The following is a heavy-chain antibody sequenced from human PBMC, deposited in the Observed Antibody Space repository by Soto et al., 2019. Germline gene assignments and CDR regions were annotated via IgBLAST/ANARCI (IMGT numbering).Heavy chain of an antibody. CDR2: IYATGTT. CDR1: GASISGFY. D-gene: IGHD1-1*01. J-gene: IGHJ5*02. CDR3: VRDGTKTLRDWFDP. V-gene: IGHV4-4*07. Sequence: SETLSLTCTVSGASISGFYWSWIRKSAGKGLEWIGRIYATGTTDYNPSLKSRVMMSVDASKKQFSLKLRSVTAADTAVYYCVRDGTKTLRDWFDPWGQGISVTVS.